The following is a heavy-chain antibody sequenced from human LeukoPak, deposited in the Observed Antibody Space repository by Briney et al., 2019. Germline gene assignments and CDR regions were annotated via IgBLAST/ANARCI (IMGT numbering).Heavy chain of an antibody. CDR1: GFTFSSYG. CDR2: IWYDGSNK. D-gene: IGHD1-7*01. V-gene: IGHV3-33*06. J-gene: IGHJ4*02. Sequence: GGSLRPSCAASGFTFSSYGMHWVRQAPGKGLEWVAVIWYDGSNKYYADSVKGRFTISRDNSKNTLYLQMNSLRAEDTAVYYCAKSLSGWNYGFDYWGQGTLVTVSS. CDR3: AKSLSGWNYGFDY.